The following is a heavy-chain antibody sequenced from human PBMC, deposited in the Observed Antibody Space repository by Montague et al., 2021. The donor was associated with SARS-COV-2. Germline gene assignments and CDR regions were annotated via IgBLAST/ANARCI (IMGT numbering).Heavy chain of an antibody. J-gene: IGHJ4*02. CDR2: INHSGTT. CDR3: ARWDPQTLTLIGLRGKSASDY. CDR1: GGSFSGYY. Sequence: SETLSLTCAVYGGSFSGYYWTWIRQSPGKGLEWIAEINHSGTTNYNFNPSLRGRVTISVVTSKSQFSLKLSSVTAADTGVYYCARWDPQTLTLIGLRGKSASDYWGQGTLVTVSS. V-gene: IGHV4-34*01. D-gene: IGHD4-23*01.